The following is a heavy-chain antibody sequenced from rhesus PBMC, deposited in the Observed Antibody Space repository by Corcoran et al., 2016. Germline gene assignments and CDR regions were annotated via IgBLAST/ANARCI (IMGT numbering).Heavy chain of an antibody. CDR1: GYPFTDYY. V-gene: IGHV1S2*01. CDR2: INPYNGNT. D-gene: IGHD4-23*01. CDR3: ARGGDTVTTYYYGLDS. J-gene: IGHJ6*01. Sequence: QVQLVQSGAEVKKPGSSAKVSGKASGYPFTDYYMPRGRQAPRQGLEWMGWINPYNGNTKYAQKFQGRVTMTRDTSTSTAYMELSSLRSEDTAVYYCARGGDTVTTYYYGLDSWGQGVVVTVSS.